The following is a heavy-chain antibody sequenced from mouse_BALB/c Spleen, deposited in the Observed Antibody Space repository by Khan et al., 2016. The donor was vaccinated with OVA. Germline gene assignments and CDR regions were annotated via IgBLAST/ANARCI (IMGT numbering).Heavy chain of an antibody. CDR1: GYSFTSYY. CDR2: IDPFSGGT. V-gene: IGHV1S135*01. Sequence: EVQLQESGPELMKPGASVKISCKASGYSFTSYYIHWMMQSHGKSLEWIGYIDPFSGGTTYNQKFKGQATLTVDKSSSTAYILLSNLTSEDSAVYYCARHGFVAWFTYWGQGTLVTVSA. J-gene: IGHJ3*01. D-gene: IGHD2-2*01. CDR3: ARHGFVAWFTY.